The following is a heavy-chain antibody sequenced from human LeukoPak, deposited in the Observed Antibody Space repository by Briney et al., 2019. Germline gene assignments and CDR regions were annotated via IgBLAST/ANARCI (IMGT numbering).Heavy chain of an antibody. CDR1: GFTFSSYG. J-gene: IGHJ4*02. D-gene: IGHD5-24*01. V-gene: IGHV3-30*02. CDR2: ISFNGINK. Sequence: AGGSLRLSCAASGFTFSSYGMHWVRQAPGKGLVWVAFISFNGINKDYADSVTGRFTISRDNSKNTLYLQMNSLRAEDTAVYYCAKGRDVDYFDYWGQGTLVTVPS. CDR3: AKGRDVDYFDY.